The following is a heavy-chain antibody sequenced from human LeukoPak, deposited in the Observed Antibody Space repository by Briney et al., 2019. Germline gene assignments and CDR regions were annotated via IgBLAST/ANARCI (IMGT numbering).Heavy chain of an antibody. J-gene: IGHJ5*02. CDR2: ISSSGSTI. CDR1: GFTFSSYE. Sequence: GGSLRLSCAASGFTFSSYEMNWVRQAPGKGLEWVSYISSSGSTIYYADSVKGRFTISRDNAKKSLYLQMNSLRAEDTAVYYCARAGYYDFWSGYPTQYNWFDPWGQGTLVTVSS. CDR3: ARAGYYDFWSGYPTQYNWFDP. V-gene: IGHV3-48*03. D-gene: IGHD3-3*01.